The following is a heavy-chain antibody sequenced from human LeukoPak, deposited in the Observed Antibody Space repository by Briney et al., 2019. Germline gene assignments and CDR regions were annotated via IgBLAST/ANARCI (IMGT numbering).Heavy chain of an antibody. Sequence: GGSLRLSCVASGFTFSDAWMSGVRQAPGKGLEWVSSISSSSSYIYYADSVKGRFTISRDNAKNSLYLQMNSLRAEDTAVYYCARDSSGAAVQVLLYGMDVWGQGTTVTVSS. CDR3: ARDSSGAAVQVLLYGMDV. J-gene: IGHJ6*02. CDR1: GFTFSDAW. V-gene: IGHV3-21*01. D-gene: IGHD2/OR15-2a*01. CDR2: ISSSSSYI.